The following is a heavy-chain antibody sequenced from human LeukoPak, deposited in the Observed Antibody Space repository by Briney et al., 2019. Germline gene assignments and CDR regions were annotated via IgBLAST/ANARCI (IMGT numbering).Heavy chain of an antibody. CDR1: GFSFSTNP. CDR3: VKEYVDRAFTRSFEI. D-gene: IGHD3-10*01. J-gene: IGHJ3*02. Sequence: GGSLRLSCAASGFSFSTNPMSWVRQAPGKGLEWVSAISPDRTYYADSVKGRLTISRDNYKNTVDLHINSPRAEDTAIYYCVKEYVDRAFTRSFEIWGQGTVVTVSS. V-gene: IGHV3-23*01. CDR2: ISPDRT.